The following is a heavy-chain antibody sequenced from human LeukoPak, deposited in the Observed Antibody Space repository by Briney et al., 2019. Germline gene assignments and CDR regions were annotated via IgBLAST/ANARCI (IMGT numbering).Heavy chain of an antibody. J-gene: IGHJ4*02. CDR1: GFTFSSYA. V-gene: IGHV3-23*01. Sequence: QTGGSLRLSCAASGFTFSSYAMRWVRQAPGKGPEWVSSVSGSGGSTYYADSVKGRFTISRDNSKNTLYLQMNSLRAEDTAVYYCAKPRAVGVNAFFDYWGQGTLVTVSS. CDR3: AKPRAVGVNAFFDY. CDR2: VSGSGGST.